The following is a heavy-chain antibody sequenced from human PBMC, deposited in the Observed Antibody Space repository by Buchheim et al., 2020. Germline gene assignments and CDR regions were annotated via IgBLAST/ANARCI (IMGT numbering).Heavy chain of an antibody. CDR3: ARDRSYRWEDFWVADGGFAY. CDR2: IKYDGSEK. D-gene: IGHD3-3*01. CDR1: RISFSNYW. V-gene: IGHV3-7*01. J-gene: IGHJ4*02. Sequence: EVNLVESGGALVQPGRSLRLSCAVSRISFSNYWMAWVRQPPGKGLEWVANIKYDGSEKNLVDSVKGRFTISRDNAKNTLYLQMDSLRVEDTAMYYCARDRSYRWEDFWVADGGFAYWGRGTL.